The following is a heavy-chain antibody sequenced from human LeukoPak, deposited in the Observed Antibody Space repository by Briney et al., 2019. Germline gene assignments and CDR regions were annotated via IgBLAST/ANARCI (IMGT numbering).Heavy chain of an antibody. V-gene: IGHV4-39*07. Sequence: SETLSLTCTVSGGSISSSSYYWGWIRQPPGKGLEWIGSIYYSGSTYYNPSLKSRVTISVDTSKNQFSLKLSSVTAADTAVYYGARGPVKSGYYIAYYFDYWGQGTLVTVSS. CDR1: GGSISSSSYY. J-gene: IGHJ4*02. CDR3: ARGPVKSGYYIAYYFDY. D-gene: IGHD3-22*01. CDR2: IYYSGST.